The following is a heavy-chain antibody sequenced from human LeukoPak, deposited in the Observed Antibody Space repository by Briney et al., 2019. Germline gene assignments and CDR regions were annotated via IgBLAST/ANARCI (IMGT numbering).Heavy chain of an antibody. Sequence: GGSLRLSCAASGFTVSSNYMSWVRQAPGKGLEWVSAISGSGGSTYYADSVKGRFTISRDNSKNTLYLQMNSLRAEDTAVYYCAKGGYCSSTSCYGVDAFDIWGQGTMVTVSS. CDR2: ISGSGGST. D-gene: IGHD2-2*01. CDR3: AKGGYCSSTSCYGVDAFDI. V-gene: IGHV3-23*01. J-gene: IGHJ3*02. CDR1: GFTVSSNY.